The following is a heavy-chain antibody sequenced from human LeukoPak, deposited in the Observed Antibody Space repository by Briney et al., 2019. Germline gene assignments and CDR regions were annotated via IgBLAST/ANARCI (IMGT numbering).Heavy chain of an antibody. V-gene: IGHV1-69*13. CDR2: IIPIFGTA. J-gene: IGHJ5*02. CDR3: AREQELRYFDWPPLGWFDP. D-gene: IGHD3-9*01. Sequence: ASVKVSCKASGGTFSSYAISWVRQAPGQGLEWMGGIIPIFGTANYAQKFQVRVTITADESTSTAYMELSSLRSEDTAVYYCAREQELRYFDWPPLGWFDPWGQGTLVTVSS. CDR1: GGTFSSYA.